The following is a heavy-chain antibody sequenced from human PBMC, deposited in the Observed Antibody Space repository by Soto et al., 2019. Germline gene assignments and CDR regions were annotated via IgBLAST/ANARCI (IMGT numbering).Heavy chain of an antibody. Sequence: PSETLSLTCAFSNYSISSGYYWGWIRQPPEKGLEYIGSIFHTGSTYYNPSLKSRVIISVDTSKNQFSLRLNSVTAADTAVYFCARVEDEKFFAHWGQGTLVNVS. J-gene: IGHJ4*02. CDR3: ARVEDEKFFAH. V-gene: IGHV4-38-2*01. CDR1: NYSISSGYY. CDR2: IFHTGST.